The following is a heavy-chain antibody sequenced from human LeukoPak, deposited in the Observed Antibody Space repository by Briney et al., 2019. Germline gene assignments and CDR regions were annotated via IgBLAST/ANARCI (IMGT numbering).Heavy chain of an antibody. J-gene: IGHJ4*02. CDR3: ARGSSGYTYGFDY. Sequence: GGSLQISCKGSGYSFVTYWIGWVRQMPGKGLEWMGIIYPGDSDTRYSPSFQGQVTISADKSIRNAYLQWSSLKASDTAMYYCARGSSGYTYGFDYWGQGTLVTVSS. V-gene: IGHV5-51*01. CDR2: IYPGDSDT. CDR1: GYSFVTYW. D-gene: IGHD5-18*01.